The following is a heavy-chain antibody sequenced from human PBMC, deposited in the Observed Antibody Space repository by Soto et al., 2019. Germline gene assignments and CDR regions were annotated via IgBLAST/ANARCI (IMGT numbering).Heavy chain of an antibody. CDR1: GGSFSGYY. J-gene: IGHJ6*02. D-gene: IGHD2-2*01. Sequence: QVQLQQWGAGLLKPSETLSLTCAVYGGSFSGYYWSWIRQPPGKGLEWIGEINHSGSTNYNPSLTGPGTISVGTSKNQFYLTLSSVTAAVTAVYYCVRGGVPAAIPYGRIYYYSGMDVWGQGTTVTVSS. CDR3: VRGGVPAAIPYGRIYYYSGMDV. CDR2: INHSGST. V-gene: IGHV4-34*01.